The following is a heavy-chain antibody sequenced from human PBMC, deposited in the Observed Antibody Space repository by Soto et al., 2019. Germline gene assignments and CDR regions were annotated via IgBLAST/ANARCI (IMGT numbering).Heavy chain of an antibody. Sequence: EVQLVESGGGLVQPGGSLRLSCAASGFTFSSYWMSWVRQAPGKGLEWVANIKQDGSEKYYVDSVKGRFTISRDNAKNSLYLQMTCLRAEVTAVYYCARGVGGYSYGGGAQDWGQGTLVTVSS. J-gene: IGHJ4*02. CDR2: IKQDGSEK. CDR3: ARGVGGYSYGGGAQD. D-gene: IGHD5-18*01. V-gene: IGHV3-7*01. CDR1: GFTFSSYW.